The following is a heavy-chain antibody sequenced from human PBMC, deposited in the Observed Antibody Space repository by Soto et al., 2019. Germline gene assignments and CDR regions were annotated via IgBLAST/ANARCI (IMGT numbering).Heavy chain of an antibody. CDR3: AREMATISLGAFDI. D-gene: IGHD5-12*01. J-gene: IGHJ3*02. V-gene: IGHV3-74*01. Sequence: GGSLRLSCAASGFGLSSYWMHWVRQAPGKGLVWVSRTNNDGDTTTYADSVRGRFTSFRDNAKNTLYLQMTSLGVEDTAVYYCAREMATISLGAFDIWGQGTMVTVSS. CDR1: GFGLSSYW. CDR2: TNNDGDTT.